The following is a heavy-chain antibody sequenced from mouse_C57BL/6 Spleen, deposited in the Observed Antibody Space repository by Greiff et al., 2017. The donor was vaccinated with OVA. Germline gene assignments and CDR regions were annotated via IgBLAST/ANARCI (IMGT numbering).Heavy chain of an antibody. CDR3: ARAYYGSVYAMDY. J-gene: IGHJ4*01. CDR1: GYTFTSYW. Sequence: QVQLQQPGAELVKPGASVKLSCKASGYTFTSYWMHWVKQRPGQGLEWIGMIHPNSGSTNSNEKFKSKATLTVDKSSSTAYMQLSSLTSEDSAVYYCARAYYGSVYAMDYWGQGTSVTVSS. CDR2: IHPNSGST. D-gene: IGHD1-1*01. V-gene: IGHV1-64*01.